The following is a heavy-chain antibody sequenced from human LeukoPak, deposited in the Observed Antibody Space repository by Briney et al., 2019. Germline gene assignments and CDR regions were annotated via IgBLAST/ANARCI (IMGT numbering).Heavy chain of an antibody. Sequence: GGSLKLSCPASGFPFISYSRNWVRQPLGKGWEWVSYISASGSNIYYLDSVKGRFTVSRDNAMNSLFLQMDRPRAEDTAVYYCVRVKGTYFDFWGQGTLVTVSS. D-gene: IGHD1-1*01. J-gene: IGHJ4*02. CDR3: VRVKGTYFDF. CDR2: ISASGSNI. V-gene: IGHV3-48*01. CDR1: GFPFISYS.